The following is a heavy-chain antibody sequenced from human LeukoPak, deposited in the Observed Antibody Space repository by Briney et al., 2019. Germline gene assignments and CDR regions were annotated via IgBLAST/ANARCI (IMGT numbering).Heavy chain of an antibody. Sequence: RGESLKISCKGSGYSFTSYWIGWVRQMPGKGLEWMGIIYPGVSDTRYSPSFQGQVTISADKSISTAYLQWSSLKASDTAMYYCARPHGGYDFWSGYYYFDYLGQGTLVTVSS. CDR2: IYPGVSDT. CDR3: ARPHGGYDFWSGYYYFDY. J-gene: IGHJ4*02. V-gene: IGHV5-51*01. D-gene: IGHD3-3*01. CDR1: GYSFTSYW.